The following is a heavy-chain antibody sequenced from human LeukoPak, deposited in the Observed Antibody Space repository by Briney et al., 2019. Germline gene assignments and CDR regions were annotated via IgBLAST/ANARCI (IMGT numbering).Heavy chain of an antibody. CDR2: IKQDGSEK. D-gene: IGHD2-15*01. CDR3: ARGGYCSGGSCYPEGFDP. J-gene: IGHJ5*02. CDR1: GITLRSYW. V-gene: IGHV3-7*04. Sequence: GGSLRLTCEASGITLRSYWMSWVRQAPGKGLEWVANIKQDGSEKYYADSVKGRITTSRDNAKNSLHLQMNSLRAEDTAVYYCARGGYCSGGSCYPEGFDPWGQGTLVTVSS.